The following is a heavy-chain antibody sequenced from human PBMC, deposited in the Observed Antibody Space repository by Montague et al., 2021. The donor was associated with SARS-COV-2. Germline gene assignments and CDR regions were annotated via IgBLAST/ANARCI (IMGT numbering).Heavy chain of an antibody. J-gene: IGHJ5*02. CDR3: AREDRWNWFDP. Sequence: SETLSLTCTVSGGSINSDYWGWIRQPPGKGLEWIGYIYYRGSTNYNSSLKSRVTISVDTSKNQFSLKLISVTAADTAVYYCAREDRWNWFDPWGQGILVTVSS. CDR1: GGSINSDY. D-gene: IGHD5-24*01. V-gene: IGHV4-59*01. CDR2: IYYRGST.